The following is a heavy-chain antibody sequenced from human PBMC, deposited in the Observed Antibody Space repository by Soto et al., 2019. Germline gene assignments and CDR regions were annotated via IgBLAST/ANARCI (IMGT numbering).Heavy chain of an antibody. CDR3: ARDVPPPDY. J-gene: IGHJ4*01. CDR2: ISAYNGNT. CDR1: GYTFTSYA. V-gene: IGHV1-18*01. Sequence: QVQLVQSGAEVKKPGASVTVSCKASGYTFTSYAITWVRQAPGQGLEWMGWISAYNGNTNYAQKLQXXXTXXTDTSTSTAYMELRSLRSDDTAVYYCARDVPPPDYWGHGTLVTVSS.